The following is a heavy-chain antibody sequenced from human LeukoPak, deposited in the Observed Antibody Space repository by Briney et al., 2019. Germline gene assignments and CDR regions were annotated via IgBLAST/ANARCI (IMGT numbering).Heavy chain of an antibody. J-gene: IGHJ3*02. Sequence: GGSLRLSCAASGFSFSSYEMNWVRQAPGKGLEWVSGINWNGGSTGYADSVKGRFTISRDNAKNSLYLQMNSLRAEDTALYYCARDIYDRRAFDIWGQGTMVTVSS. CDR1: GFSFSSYE. D-gene: IGHD1-14*01. CDR3: ARDIYDRRAFDI. V-gene: IGHV3-20*04. CDR2: INWNGGST.